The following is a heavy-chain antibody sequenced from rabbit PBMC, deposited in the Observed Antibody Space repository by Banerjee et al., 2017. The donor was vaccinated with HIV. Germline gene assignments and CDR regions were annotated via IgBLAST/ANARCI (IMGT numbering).Heavy chain of an antibody. Sequence: QSLEESGGDLVKPGASLTLTCTASGFSFSSSYWSCWVRQAPGKGLEWIACIWAGSSDNTYYATWARGRFTISKTSSTTVTLQMTSLTAADTATYFCARDRGLVVDLWGQGTLVTVS. CDR3: ARDRGLVVDL. V-gene: IGHV1S40*01. J-gene: IGHJ4*01. D-gene: IGHD1-1*01. CDR1: GFSFSSSYW. CDR2: IWAGSSDNT.